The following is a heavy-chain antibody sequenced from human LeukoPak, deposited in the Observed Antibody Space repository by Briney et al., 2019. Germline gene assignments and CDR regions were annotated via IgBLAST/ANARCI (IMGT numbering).Heavy chain of an antibody. V-gene: IGHV4-34*01. J-gene: IGHJ5*02. CDR1: GGSFSGYY. CDR2: INHSGST. CDR3: ARAGTGYCTSTSCYLLLNWFDP. Sequence: SETLSLTCAVYGGSFSGYYWSWIRQPPGTGLEWIGEINHSGSTNYNPSLKSRVTISVDTSKNQFSLKLSSVTAADTAVYYCARAGTGYCTSTSCYLLLNWFDPWGQGTLVTVSS. D-gene: IGHD2-2*01.